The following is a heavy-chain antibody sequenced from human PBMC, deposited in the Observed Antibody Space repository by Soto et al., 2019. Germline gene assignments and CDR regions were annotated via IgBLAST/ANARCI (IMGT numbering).Heavy chain of an antibody. D-gene: IGHD2-15*01. CDR3: ARKVVVAAAFTNWFDP. J-gene: IGHJ5*02. Sequence: QVQLQESGPGLVKPSETLSLTCTVSGGSISSYYWSWIRQPPGKGLEWIGYIYYSGSTNYNPSLKSRVTISVDTSKNQFSLKLSSVTAADTAVYYCARKVVVAAAFTNWFDPWGQGTLVTVSS. CDR2: IYYSGST. V-gene: IGHV4-59*01. CDR1: GGSISSYY.